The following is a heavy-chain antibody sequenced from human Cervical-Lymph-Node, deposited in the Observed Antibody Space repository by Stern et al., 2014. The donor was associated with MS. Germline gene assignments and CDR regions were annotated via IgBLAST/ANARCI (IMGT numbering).Heavy chain of an antibody. Sequence: EVQLVESGAEVKRPGESLKISCKGSGYNFTNYWIAWVRQMPGKGLEWMGIVFPGDSDTRYSPSFQGQVPISADKSINTASLQWSSLKASDTAMYFCARLDCSGGSCYSGDFDYWGQGTLVTVSS. CDR3: ARLDCSGGSCYSGDFDY. J-gene: IGHJ4*02. CDR1: GYNFTNYW. CDR2: VFPGDSDT. V-gene: IGHV5-51*01. D-gene: IGHD2-15*01.